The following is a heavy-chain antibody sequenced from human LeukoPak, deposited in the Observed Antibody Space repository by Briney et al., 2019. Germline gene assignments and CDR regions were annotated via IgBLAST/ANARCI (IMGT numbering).Heavy chain of an antibody. J-gene: IGHJ4*02. CDR2: MNPNSGNT. V-gene: IGHV1-8*01. CDR1: GYTFTSYD. Sequence: ASVKVSCKASGYTFTSYDINWVRQATGQGLEWMGWMNPNSGNTGYAQKFQGRFTITRNTSIGIVYMELTSLRSEDTAVYYCARLTGYMVEDYFDYWGQGTLVTVSS. D-gene: IGHD6-13*01. CDR3: ARLTGYMVEDYFDY.